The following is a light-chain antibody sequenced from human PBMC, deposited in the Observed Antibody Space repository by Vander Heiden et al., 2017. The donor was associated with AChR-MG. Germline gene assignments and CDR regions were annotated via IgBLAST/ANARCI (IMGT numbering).Light chain of an antibody. CDR2: GAS. J-gene: IGKJ1*01. V-gene: IGKV3-20*01. Sequence: EHVLTPSPGTLSWAPVERTTLSCRASQSVSSSYLAWYQQKPGQAPRLLIYGASSRATGIPDRFSGSGSGTDFTLTISRLEPEDVAVYYCQQYGSSRVTFGQGTKVEIK. CDR1: QSVSSSY. CDR3: QQYGSSRVT.